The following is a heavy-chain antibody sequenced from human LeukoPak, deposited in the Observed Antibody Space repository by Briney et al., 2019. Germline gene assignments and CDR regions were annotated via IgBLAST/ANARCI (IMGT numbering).Heavy chain of an antibody. Sequence: SQTLSLTCAVSGGSISSGGYSWSWIRQPPGKGLEWIGYIYYSGSTYYNPSLKSRVTISVDTSKNQFSLKLSSVTAADTAVYYCARTRARGSYSLYYFDYWGQGTLVTVSS. V-gene: IGHV4-30-4*07. D-gene: IGHD1-26*01. CDR1: GGSISSGGYS. CDR3: ARTRARGSYSLYYFDY. CDR2: IYYSGST. J-gene: IGHJ4*02.